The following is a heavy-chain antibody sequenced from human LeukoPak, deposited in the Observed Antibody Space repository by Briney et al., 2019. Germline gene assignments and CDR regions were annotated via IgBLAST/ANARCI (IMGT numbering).Heavy chain of an antibody. CDR3: ARDGYSRSNWFDP. CDR2: IYYSGTT. D-gene: IGHD6-13*01. CDR1: GGSISNYY. J-gene: IGHJ5*02. Sequence: SETLSLTCTVSGGSISNYYWSWIRQPPGKGLEWIGYIYYSGTTNYNPSLKSRVTISVDTSKNQFSLKLSSVIAADTAVYYCARDGYSRSNWFDPWGRGTLVTVSS. V-gene: IGHV4-59*01.